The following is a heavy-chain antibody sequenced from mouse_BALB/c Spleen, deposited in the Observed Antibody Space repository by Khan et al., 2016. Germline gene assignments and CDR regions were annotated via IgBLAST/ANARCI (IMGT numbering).Heavy chain of an antibody. CDR2: IDPENGNT. V-gene: IGHV14-1*02. J-gene: IGHJ1*01. CDR1: GFNIKDYY. D-gene: IGHD2-3*01. Sequence: EVQLQESGAELVRPGALVKLSCKASGFNIKDYYMQWVKQRPEQGLEWIGWIDPENGNTIYDPKFQGKASITADPSSNTSYLQLSSLTSEDTAVYYCGTRYDVLMDFDVWGAGTTVTVAS. CDR3: GTRYDVLMDFDV.